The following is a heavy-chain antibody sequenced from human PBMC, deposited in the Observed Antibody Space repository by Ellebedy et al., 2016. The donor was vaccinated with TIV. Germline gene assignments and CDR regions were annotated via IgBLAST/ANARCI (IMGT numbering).Heavy chain of an antibody. V-gene: IGHV3-9*01. CDR1: GFTFDDYA. J-gene: IGHJ6*02. CDR3: AKELGSYYYGMDV. D-gene: IGHD3-16*01. CDR2: ISWNSGSI. Sequence: GGSLRLXXAASGFTFDDYAMHWVRQAPGKGLEWVSGISWNSGSIGYADSVKGRFTISRDNAENSLYLQMNSLRAEDTALYYCAKELGSYYYGMDVWGQGTTVTVSS.